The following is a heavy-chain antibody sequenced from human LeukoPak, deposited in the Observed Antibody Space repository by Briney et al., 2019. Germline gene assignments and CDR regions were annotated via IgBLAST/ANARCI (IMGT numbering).Heavy chain of an antibody. CDR3: ARQARNYYDSSGYYLERYFDL. V-gene: IGHV5-51*01. CDR2: IYPGDSDT. D-gene: IGHD3-22*01. Sequence: GESLKISCKGSGYSFTSYWIGWVRQMPGKGLEWMGIIYPGDSDTRYSPSFQGQVTISADKSISTAYLQWSSLKASDTAMYYCARQARNYYDSSGYYLERYFDLWGRGTLVTVSS. CDR1: GYSFTSYW. J-gene: IGHJ2*01.